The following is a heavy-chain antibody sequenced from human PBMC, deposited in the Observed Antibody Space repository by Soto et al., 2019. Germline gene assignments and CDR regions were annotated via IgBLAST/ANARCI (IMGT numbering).Heavy chain of an antibody. Sequence: SETLSLTCAVYGGSFSGYYWSWIRQPPGKGLEWIGEINHSGSTNYNPSLKSRVTISVDTSKNQFSLRLSSVTAADTAMYFCARLDYSNLSSTYYYYIVVWGKGTTVTVSS. D-gene: IGHD4-4*01. V-gene: IGHV4-34*01. J-gene: IGHJ6*03. CDR3: ARLDYSNLSSTYYYYIVV. CDR2: INHSGST. CDR1: GGSFSGYY.